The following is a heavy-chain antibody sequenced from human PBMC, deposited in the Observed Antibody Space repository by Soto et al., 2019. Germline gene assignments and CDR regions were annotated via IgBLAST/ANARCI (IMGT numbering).Heavy chain of an antibody. V-gene: IGHV1-24*01. Sequence: AASVKVSCKVSGYTLTELSMHWVRQAPGKGLEWMGGFDPEDGETIYAQKFQGRVTMTEDTSTDTAYMELSSLRSEDTAVYYCARESASFVSLEWLLAHQYNWFDPWGQGTLVTVSS. CDR2: FDPEDGET. D-gene: IGHD3-3*01. J-gene: IGHJ5*02. CDR1: GYTLTELS. CDR3: ARESASFVSLEWLLAHQYNWFDP.